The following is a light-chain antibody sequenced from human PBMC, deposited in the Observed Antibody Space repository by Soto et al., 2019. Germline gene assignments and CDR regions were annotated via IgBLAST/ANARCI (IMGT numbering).Light chain of an antibody. CDR3: QQYNSYST. CDR2: DAS. Sequence: IQTTQSPSTLSSSLRDRITITCRASQSISSWLAWYQQKPGKAPKLLIYDASSLESGVPSRFSGSGSGTEFTLTISSLQPDDFATYYCQQYNSYSTFGQGTKVDIK. J-gene: IGKJ1*01. CDR1: QSISSW. V-gene: IGKV1-5*01.